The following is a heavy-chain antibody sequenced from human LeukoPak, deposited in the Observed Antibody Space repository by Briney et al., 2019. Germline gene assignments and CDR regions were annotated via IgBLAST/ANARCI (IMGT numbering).Heavy chain of an antibody. CDR3: ARLPRYCSSTSCYKHYYYYYGMDV. CDR2: IYPGDSDT. CDR1: GYSFTSYW. V-gene: IGHV5-51*01. Sequence: GESLKISCKGSGYSFTSYWIGWVRQMPGKGLEWMGIIYPGDSDTRYSPSFQGQVTISADKSISTAYLQWGSLKASDTAMYYCARLPRYCSSTSCYKHYYYYYGMDVWGQGTTVTVSS. D-gene: IGHD2-2*02. J-gene: IGHJ6*02.